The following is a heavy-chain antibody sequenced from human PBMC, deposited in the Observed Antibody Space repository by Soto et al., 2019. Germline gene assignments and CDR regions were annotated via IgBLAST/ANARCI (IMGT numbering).Heavy chain of an antibody. J-gene: IGHJ5*02. CDR3: ARVTRYGDTGGLDP. CDR2: VYYTGST. CDR1: GGSISTNY. V-gene: IGHV4-59*01. D-gene: IGHD4-17*01. Sequence: SETLSLTCTVSGGSISTNYWSWIRQPPGKGLEWIGFVYYTGSTNYNPSLKSRVTISVDTSKNQFSLTLSSVTAADTAVYYCARVTRYGDTGGLDPWGQGILVTVSS.